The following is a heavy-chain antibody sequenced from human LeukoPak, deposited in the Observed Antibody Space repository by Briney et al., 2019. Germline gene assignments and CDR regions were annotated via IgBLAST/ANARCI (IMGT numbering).Heavy chain of an antibody. CDR3: ARGDSLGAIMTDLDY. CDR2: ISYDGSNK. V-gene: IGHV3-30-3*01. Sequence: PGGSLRLSCAASGFTFNSYVMHWVRQAPGKGLEWVAVISYDGSNKYYADSVKGRFTISRDNSKNTLYLQINSLRPEDTAVYYCARGDSLGAIMTDLDYWGLGTLVTVSS. CDR1: GFTFNSYV. D-gene: IGHD3-10*01. J-gene: IGHJ4*02.